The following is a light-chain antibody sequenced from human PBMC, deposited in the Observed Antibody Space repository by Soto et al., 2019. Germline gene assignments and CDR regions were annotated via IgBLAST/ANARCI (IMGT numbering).Light chain of an antibody. Sequence: EIVMTQTPATLSVSPGERATLSCRASQSISSALAWYQQKPGQVPRLLIYGAFTRATGIPARFSGSGSGAEFTLTISSLQSEDFAVYYCQQYNNWPITFGQGTRLEIK. V-gene: IGKV3-15*01. CDR1: QSISSA. CDR2: GAF. J-gene: IGKJ5*01. CDR3: QQYNNWPIT.